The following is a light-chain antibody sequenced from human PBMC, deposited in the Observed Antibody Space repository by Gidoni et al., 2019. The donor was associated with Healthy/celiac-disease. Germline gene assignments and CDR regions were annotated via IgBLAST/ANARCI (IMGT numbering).Light chain of an antibody. CDR3: QQSYSTPRT. V-gene: IGKV1-39*01. J-gene: IGKJ2*01. CDR2: AAS. CDR1: QSISSY. Sequence: DIQMTQSPSSLSASVGVRVTITCRASQSISSYLNRYQQKPGKAPKLLIYAASSLQSGVPSRCSGSGSGTDFTLTISSLQPEEYATYYCQQSYSTPRTFGQGTKLEIK.